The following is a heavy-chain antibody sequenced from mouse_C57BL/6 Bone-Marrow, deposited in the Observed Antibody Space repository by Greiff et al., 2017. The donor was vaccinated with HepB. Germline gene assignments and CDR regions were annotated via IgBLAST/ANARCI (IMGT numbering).Heavy chain of an antibody. J-gene: IGHJ3*01. CDR1: GFSLTSYG. V-gene: IGHV2-2*01. CDR3: ARPYDYGSCWFAY. D-gene: IGHD2-4*01. Sequence: QVQLQQSGPGLVQPSQSLSITCTVSGFSLTSYGVHWVRQSPGKGLEWLGVIWSGGSTDYNAAFISRLSISKDNSKSQVFFKMNSLQADDTAIYYCARPYDYGSCWFAYWGQGTLVTVSA. CDR2: IWSGGST.